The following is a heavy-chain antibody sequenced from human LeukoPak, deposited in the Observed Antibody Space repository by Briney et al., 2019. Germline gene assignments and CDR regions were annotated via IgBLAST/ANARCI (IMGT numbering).Heavy chain of an antibody. D-gene: IGHD4-23*01. CDR1: GFTFSVYS. CDR3: ATDYAGNSLWYYYGLGV. V-gene: IGHV3-21*01. CDR2: IRDDSRYI. Sequence: PGVSLRLSCAASGFTFSVYSMNWVRQAPGKGLEWVSSIRDDSRYIYYADSLKGRFTISRDNAKNSLYLQMNSLKAEDTAVYYCATDYAGNSLWYYYGLGVWGQGTTVTVSS. J-gene: IGHJ6*02.